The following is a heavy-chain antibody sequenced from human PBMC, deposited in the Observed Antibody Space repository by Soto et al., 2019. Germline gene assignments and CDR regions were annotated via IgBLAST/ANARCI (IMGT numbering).Heavy chain of an antibody. J-gene: IGHJ4*02. CDR3: AGGGSSWSVDY. Sequence: EVQVVESGGGLVQPGGSLRLSCAASGFTFSSYGMKWVRQAPGRGLEWVSYISSGGSIIYYPDSVTGRFTISRDDGKNSLYLQMNSLTAEDAAVYYCAGGGSSWSVDYWGQGTLVTVSS. D-gene: IGHD6-13*01. V-gene: IGHV3-48*01. CDR1: GFTFSSYG. CDR2: ISSGGSII.